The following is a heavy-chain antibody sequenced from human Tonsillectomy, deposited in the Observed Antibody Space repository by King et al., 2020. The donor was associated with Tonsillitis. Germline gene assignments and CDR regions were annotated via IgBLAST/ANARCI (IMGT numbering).Heavy chain of an antibody. CDR1: GDTFTGHF. Sequence: QLVQSGAELRKPGASVTASCRTSGDTFTGHFVHWVRQAPGQGLEWMGWINPVSGDTNYARNFLGRVTLSGDVSSTTAYMGLSSLRPDDTAVYYCATNAIGSDTSAYRDFRHWGQGTLVTVSS. CDR3: ATNAIGSDTSAYRDFRH. CDR2: INPVSGDT. V-gene: IGHV1-2*02. J-gene: IGHJ1*01. D-gene: IGHD3-22*01.